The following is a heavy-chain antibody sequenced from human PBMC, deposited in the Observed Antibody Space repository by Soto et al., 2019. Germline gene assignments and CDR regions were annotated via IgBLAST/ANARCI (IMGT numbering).Heavy chain of an antibody. J-gene: IGHJ6*02. V-gene: IGHV1-58*01. D-gene: IGHD2-2*01. CDR1: GFTFTSSA. Sequence: GASVKVSCKASGFTFTSSAVQWVRQARGQRLEWIGWTVVGSGNTNYAQKFQDRVTITRDMSTSTAYMELSSLRSEDTAVYYCARGISTTRYYYYYGMDVWGQGTTVTVSS. CDR2: TVVGSGNT. CDR3: ARGISTTRYYYYYGMDV.